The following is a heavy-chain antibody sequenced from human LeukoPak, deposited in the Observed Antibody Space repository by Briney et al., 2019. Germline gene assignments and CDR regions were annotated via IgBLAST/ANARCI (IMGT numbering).Heavy chain of an antibody. CDR2: IYTSGSA. CDR3: ASSVDTAMVGGY. D-gene: IGHD5-18*01. CDR1: GGSISSYY. V-gene: IGHV4-4*07. Sequence: PSETLSLTCTVSGGSISSYYWSWLRQPAGKGLEWIGHIYTSGSANYNPALKSRVSMSVDTSKNQFFLKLSSVTAADTAVYYCASSVDTAMVGGYWGQGTLVTVSS. J-gene: IGHJ4*02.